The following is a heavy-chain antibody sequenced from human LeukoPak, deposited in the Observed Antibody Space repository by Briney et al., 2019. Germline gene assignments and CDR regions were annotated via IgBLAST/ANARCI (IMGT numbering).Heavy chain of an antibody. J-gene: IGHJ5*02. Sequence: SETLSLTCAVSGASISIASDYWGWVRQPPGRGLEWHGSIYYGGSTYDNPSLRSRVTISVDTSKNQFSLKLTSVTAADTAVYYCARIGGGSWRNPGYWFDPWGQGNLVTVSS. CDR1: GASISIASDY. D-gene: IGHD2-15*01. CDR3: ARIGGGSWRNPGYWFDP. V-gene: IGHV4-39*01. CDR2: IYYGGST.